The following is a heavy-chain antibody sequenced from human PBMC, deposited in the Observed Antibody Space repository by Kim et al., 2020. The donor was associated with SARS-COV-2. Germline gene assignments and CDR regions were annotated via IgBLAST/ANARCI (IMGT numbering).Heavy chain of an antibody. Sequence: YYADSVRGPFTFSREDSSNTLHLQMNSLRADDMAVYYCARERGPFDAFDIWGQGTMVTVSP. CDR3: ARERGPFDAFDI. J-gene: IGHJ3*02. V-gene: IGHV3-33*01.